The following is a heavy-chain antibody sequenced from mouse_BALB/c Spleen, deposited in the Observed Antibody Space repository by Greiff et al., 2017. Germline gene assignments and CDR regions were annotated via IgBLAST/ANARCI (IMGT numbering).Heavy chain of an antibody. V-gene: IGHV5-6*01. CDR2: ISSGGSYT. Sequence: EVKVVESGGDLVKPGGSLKLSCAASGFTFSSYGMSWVRQTPDKRLEWVATISSGGSYTYYPDSVKGRFTISRDNAKHTLYLQMSSLKSEDTAMYYCARQGITTVVARTYWYFGVWGARTTVTVSS. J-gene: IGHJ1*01. CDR3: ARQGITTVVARTYWYFGV. CDR1: GFTFSSYG. D-gene: IGHD1-1*01.